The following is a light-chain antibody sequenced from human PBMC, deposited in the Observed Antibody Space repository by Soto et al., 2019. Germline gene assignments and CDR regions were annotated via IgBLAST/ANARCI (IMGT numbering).Light chain of an antibody. J-gene: IGLJ2*01. V-gene: IGLV1-40*01. Sequence: QSVLTQPPSVSGAPGQRVTISCTGSSSNMGAGYEVHWYQQLPGTAPKLLIYGDDNRPSGVPDRFSGSRSGTSASLAITGLQAEDEADYYCQAYDISLSGSKVFGGVTKVTVL. CDR3: QAYDISLSGSKV. CDR1: SSNMGAGYE. CDR2: GDD.